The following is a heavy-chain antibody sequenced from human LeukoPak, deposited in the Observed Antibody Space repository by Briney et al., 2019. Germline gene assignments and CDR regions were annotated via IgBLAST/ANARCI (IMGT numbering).Heavy chain of an antibody. Sequence: GSLRPSCAASGFTFSSYGMHWVRQAPGKGLEWVAFIRYDGSNKYYADSVKGRFTISRDNSKNTLYLQMNSLRAEDTAVYYCAREMEAPDTAMVHDAFDIWGQGTMVTVSS. CDR2: IRYDGSNK. CDR1: GFTFSSYG. V-gene: IGHV3-30*02. D-gene: IGHD5-18*01. J-gene: IGHJ3*02. CDR3: AREMEAPDTAMVHDAFDI.